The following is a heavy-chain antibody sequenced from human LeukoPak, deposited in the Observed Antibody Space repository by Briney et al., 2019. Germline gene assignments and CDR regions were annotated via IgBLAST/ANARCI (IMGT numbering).Heavy chain of an antibody. D-gene: IGHD1-26*01. CDR3: ARDWATALDY. CDR2: IKNKAGRYTA. CDR1: GFTFTNHY. V-gene: IGHV3-72*01. Sequence: PGGSLRLSCAASGFTFTNHYMDWVRQAPGEGLEWVGRIKNKAGRYTAEYAASVKGRFTVSRDDSKNSVYLQMNSLKTEDTAVYYCARDWATALDYWGQGTLVTVSS. J-gene: IGHJ4*02.